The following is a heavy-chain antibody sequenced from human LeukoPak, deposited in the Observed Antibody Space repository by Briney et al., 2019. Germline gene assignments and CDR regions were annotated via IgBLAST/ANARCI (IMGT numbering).Heavy chain of an antibody. CDR2: IYSGGST. D-gene: IGHD1-26*01. V-gene: IGHV3-66*01. Sequence: GGSLRLSCAASGFTVSSNYMSWVRQAPGKGLEWVSVIYSGGSTYYADSVKGRFTISRDNSKNTLYLQMNSLRAEDTAVYYCIRGGSYQIYDFWGQGTMVTVSS. CDR3: IRGGSYQIYDF. CDR1: GFTVSSNY. J-gene: IGHJ3*01.